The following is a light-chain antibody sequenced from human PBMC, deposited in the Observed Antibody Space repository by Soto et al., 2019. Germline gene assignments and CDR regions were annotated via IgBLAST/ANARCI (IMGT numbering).Light chain of an antibody. V-gene: IGLV2-14*01. J-gene: IGLJ1*01. Sequence: QSALTQPASVSGSPGQSITISCTGTTSDVGGYDYVSWYQQHPGKAPKLLIFEVRNRPSGVSSRFSGSRSANSASPTISGLQAEDEADYYCSSFTTSSTYVFGTGTKVTVL. CDR3: SSFTTSSTYV. CDR1: TSDVGGYDY. CDR2: EVR.